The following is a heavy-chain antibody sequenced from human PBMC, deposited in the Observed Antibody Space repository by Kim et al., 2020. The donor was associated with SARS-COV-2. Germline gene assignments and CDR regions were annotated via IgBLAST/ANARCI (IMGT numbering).Heavy chain of an antibody. CDR2: ISSSSSYI. J-gene: IGHJ3*02. CDR3: AREPYDRGLGSGYLFGAFDI. D-gene: IGHD3-22*01. CDR1: GFTFSSYS. V-gene: IGHV3-21*01. Sequence: GGSLRLSCAASGFTFSSYSMNWVRQAPGKGLEWVSSISSSSSYIYYADSVKGRFTISRDNAKNSLYLQMNSLRAEDTAVYYCAREPYDRGLGSGYLFGAFDIWGQGTMVTVSS.